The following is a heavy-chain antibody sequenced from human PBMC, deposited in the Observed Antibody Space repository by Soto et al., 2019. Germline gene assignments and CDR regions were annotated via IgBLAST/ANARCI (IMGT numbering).Heavy chain of an antibody. CDR1: GGSISRYY. D-gene: IGHD3-16*01. J-gene: IGHJ4*02. V-gene: IGHV4-59*01. CDR3: ARSRGGYFDY. Sequence: QVQLQESGPGLVKPSETLSLTCTVSGGSISRYYWSWIRQPPGKGLEWIGYIYSSGSTNYNPSLKSRVTISVDTSKNQFSLKLSSVTAADTAVYYCARSRGGYFDYWGQGTLVTVSS. CDR2: IYSSGST.